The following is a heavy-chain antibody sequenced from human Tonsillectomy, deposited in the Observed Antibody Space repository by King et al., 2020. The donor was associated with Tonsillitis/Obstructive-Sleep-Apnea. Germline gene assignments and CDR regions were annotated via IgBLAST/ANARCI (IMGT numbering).Heavy chain of an antibody. V-gene: IGHV1-18*01. CDR1: GYTFTSYG. Sequence: QLVQSGAEVKKPGASVKVSCKASGYTFTSYGITWVRQAPGQGLEWMGWNRAYNDNTNYSQKFQGRFTMTTDTSTSTAYMELRSLRSDDTAVYYCARFQAEYQLLWSYMDVWGKGTTVTVSS. J-gene: IGHJ6*03. CDR2: NRAYNDNT. CDR3: ARFQAEYQLLWSYMDV. D-gene: IGHD2-2*01.